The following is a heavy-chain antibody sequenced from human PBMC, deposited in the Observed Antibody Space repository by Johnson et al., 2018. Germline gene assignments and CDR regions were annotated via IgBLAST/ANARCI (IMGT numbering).Heavy chain of an antibody. D-gene: IGHD1-26*01. J-gene: IGHJ3*02. V-gene: IGHV3-23*01. CDR1: GFTFSSYA. CDR3: AKGVAGAPWDNAFEI. CDR2: SSGSGGST. Sequence: EVQLLESGGGLVQPGGTLRLSCAASGFTFSSYAMSWVRQAPGQGLEWVSGSSGSGGSTNSAESVKGRFTNSRDNSKNTPYLQMNRLRSEYTAVYYCAKGVAGAPWDNAFEIWGQGRMVTVSS.